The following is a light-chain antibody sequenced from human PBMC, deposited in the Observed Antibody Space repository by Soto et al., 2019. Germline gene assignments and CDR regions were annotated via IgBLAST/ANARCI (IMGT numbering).Light chain of an antibody. J-gene: IGKJ3*01. CDR1: QGIRNF. Sequence: DIQMTQSPTSLSASVGDRVTITCRASQGIRNFVAWYQQKPGKPPKLLIYAASTLQSGVPSRFSGSGSGTDFTLTINSLQHEDVATYSCRKYSSVPVFGPGTKVEI. CDR3: RKYSSVPV. CDR2: AAS. V-gene: IGKV1-27*01.